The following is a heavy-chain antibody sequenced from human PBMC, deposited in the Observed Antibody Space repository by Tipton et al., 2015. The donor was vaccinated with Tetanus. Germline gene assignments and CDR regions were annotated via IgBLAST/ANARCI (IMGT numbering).Heavy chain of an antibody. CDR1: GDSLSNGDYY. D-gene: IGHD3-16*01. Sequence: GLVKPSQTLSLTCTVSGDSLSNGDYYWSWIRQPPGKGLESIGYIYYSGSTYYNPPLKSRVTISVDTFKNQFSLRLSSVTAADTAVYYCARDHGITWGGMGYYYGMDVWGQGTTVTVSS. V-gene: IGHV4-30-4*01. J-gene: IGHJ6*02. CDR3: ARDHGITWGGMGYYYGMDV. CDR2: IYYSGST.